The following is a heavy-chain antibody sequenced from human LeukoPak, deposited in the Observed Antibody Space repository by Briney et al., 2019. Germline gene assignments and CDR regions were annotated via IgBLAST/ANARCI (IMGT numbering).Heavy chain of an antibody. D-gene: IGHD2-8*02. Sequence: ASVKVSCKASGYTLTSHYMHWVRQAPGQGLVLMSSIHPGGDTVYGQKFQGRLTMTRDTSTSTVYMELSSLRSEDTAVYFCAREGYYSGGSGNQKAFDYWGQGTLITVSS. CDR2: IHPGGDT. V-gene: IGHV1-46*01. CDR3: AREGYYSGGSGNQKAFDY. CDR1: GYTLTSHY. J-gene: IGHJ4*02.